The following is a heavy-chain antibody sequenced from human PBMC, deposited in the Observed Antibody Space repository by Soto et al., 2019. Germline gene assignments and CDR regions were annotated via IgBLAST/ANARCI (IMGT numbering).Heavy chain of an antibody. D-gene: IGHD1-20*01. V-gene: IGHV2-70*13. CDR3: ARSIRGPRRFNGLDV. J-gene: IGHJ6*02. CDR2: IERDDDDK. CDR1: GFSLTSPGMC. Sequence: SGPTLVNPTETLTLTCTFSGFSLTSPGMCVSWIRQPPGKALEWLALIERDDDDKYYSTSLKTRLTISKDTRKNQVVLTMANMHTADTGTYYCARSIRGPRRFNGLDVWGQGTTVTVYS.